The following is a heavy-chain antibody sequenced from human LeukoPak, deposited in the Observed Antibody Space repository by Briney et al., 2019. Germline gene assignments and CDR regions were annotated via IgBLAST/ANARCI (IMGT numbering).Heavy chain of an antibody. CDR1: GASISSGYY. J-gene: IGHJ5*02. CDR2: IYHSGST. V-gene: IGHV4-38-2*02. Sequence: SETLSLTCTVSGASISSGYYWGWIRQPPGKGLEWIGSIYHSGSTYYNPSLKSRVTISVDTSKNQFSLKLSSVTAADTAVYYCARAVGATTSWFDPWGQGTLVTVSS. D-gene: IGHD1-26*01. CDR3: ARAVGATTSWFDP.